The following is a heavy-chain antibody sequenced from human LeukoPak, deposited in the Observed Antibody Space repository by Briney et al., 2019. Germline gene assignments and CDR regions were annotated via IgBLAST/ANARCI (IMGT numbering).Heavy chain of an antibody. V-gene: IGHV4-34*01. CDR3: ARRPTTVRRFYYYYYMDV. CDR2: INHSEST. CDR1: GGSFSGYY. J-gene: IGHJ6*03. D-gene: IGHD4-17*01. Sequence: SETLSLTCAVYGGSFSGYYWSWIRQPPGKGLEWIGEINHSESTNYNPSLKSRVTISVHTSKNQFYLKLSSVTAADTAVYYCARRPTTVRRFYYYYYMDVWGKGTTVTISS.